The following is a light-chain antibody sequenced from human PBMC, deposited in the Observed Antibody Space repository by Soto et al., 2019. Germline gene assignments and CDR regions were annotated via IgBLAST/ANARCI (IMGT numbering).Light chain of an antibody. CDR1: QSVGNN. CDR2: ATS. Sequence: EIVLTQSPATLSVSPGDRATLSCRASQSVGNNFAWYQQKPGQAPRLLILATSTRATGVPARFSGSGSGTEVTLTISSLQSEDFSVSYCPQYGDWPLTFGGGAKVEIE. J-gene: IGKJ4*01. V-gene: IGKV3-15*01. CDR3: PQYGDWPLT.